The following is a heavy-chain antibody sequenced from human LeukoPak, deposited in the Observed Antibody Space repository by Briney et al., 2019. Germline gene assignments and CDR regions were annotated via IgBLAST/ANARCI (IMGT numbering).Heavy chain of an antibody. CDR2: ISGSGGST. Sequence: GGSLRLSCAASGFTFSSYAMSWVRQAPGKGLEWVSAISGSGGSTYYADSVKGRFTISRDNSKNTLYLQMNSLRAEDTAVYYCAKENSRDCTNGVCYEGPWYSSSLYFDYWGQGTLVTVSS. V-gene: IGHV3-23*01. CDR1: GFTFSSYA. CDR3: AKENSRDCTNGVCYEGPWYSSSLYFDY. J-gene: IGHJ4*02. D-gene: IGHD2-8*01.